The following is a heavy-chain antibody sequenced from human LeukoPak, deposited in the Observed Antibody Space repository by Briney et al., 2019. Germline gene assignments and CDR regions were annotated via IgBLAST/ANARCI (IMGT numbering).Heavy chain of an antibody. Sequence: PGGSLRLSCVASGFTFSDYYMSWIRQAPGKGLEWVSYLSPSGTTTYYADSLKGRFTISRDNGKNSLYLQINNVRAEDTAVYYCARETTMHDCWGQGTLVTVSS. CDR3: ARETTMHDC. V-gene: IGHV3-11*01. D-gene: IGHD1-1*01. CDR1: GFTFSDYY. CDR2: LSPSGTTT. J-gene: IGHJ4*02.